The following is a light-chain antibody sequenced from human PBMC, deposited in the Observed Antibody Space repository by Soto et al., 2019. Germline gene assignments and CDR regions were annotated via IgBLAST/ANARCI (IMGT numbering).Light chain of an antibody. CDR3: QQYNSFST. V-gene: IGKV1-5*01. CDR2: DAS. Sequence: DIQMTQSPSTLSASVGDRVTITCRASQSISILLAWYQQKPGKAPKLLIYDASSLESGVPSRFSGSGSGTEFTLTISSLQPDDFATYYCQQYNSFSTFGQGTRLEIK. J-gene: IGKJ5*01. CDR1: QSISIL.